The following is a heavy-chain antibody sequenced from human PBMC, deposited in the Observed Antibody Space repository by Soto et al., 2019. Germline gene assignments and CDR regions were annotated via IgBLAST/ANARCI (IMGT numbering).Heavy chain of an antibody. CDR2: IMPIFGRA. CDR3: ASWWKEAGIGGNYYYGMDV. V-gene: IGHV1-69*12. Sequence: QVQLVQSGAEVKKPGSSVKVSCKASGGTFSNYAFSWVRQAPGQGLEWLGGIMPIFGRADYAQKFRGRVTITADEATSKTHMELSSLRSEDTAVYYCASWWKEAGIGGNYYYGMDVWGQGTTVTVSS. D-gene: IGHD6-19*01. CDR1: GGTFSNYA. J-gene: IGHJ6*02.